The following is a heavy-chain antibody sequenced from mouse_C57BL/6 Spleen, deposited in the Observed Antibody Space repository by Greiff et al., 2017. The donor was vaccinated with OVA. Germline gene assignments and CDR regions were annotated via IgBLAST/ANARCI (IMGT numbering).Heavy chain of an antibody. V-gene: IGHV1-81*01. J-gene: IGHJ4*01. CDR1: GYTFTSYG. CDR3: AKYYYGSSYLYAMDY. D-gene: IGHD1-1*01. Sequence: QVQLKQSGAELARPGASVKLSCKASGYTFTSYGISWVKQRTGQGLEWIGEIYPRSGNTYYNEKFKGKATLTADKSSSTAYMELRSLTSEDSAVYFCAKYYYGSSYLYAMDYWGQGTSVTVSS. CDR2: IYPRSGNT.